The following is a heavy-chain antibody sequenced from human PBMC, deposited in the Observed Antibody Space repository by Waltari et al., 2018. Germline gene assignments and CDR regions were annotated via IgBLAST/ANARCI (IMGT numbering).Heavy chain of an antibody. CDR1: GGTFSSYA. V-gene: IGHV1-69*12. J-gene: IGHJ5*02. Sequence: QVQLVQSGAEVKKPGSSVKVSCKASGGTFSSYAISWVRQAPGQGLEWMGGITPIVGTANYAKKFQGRVTITADESTSTAYMELSSLRSEDTAVYYCARDRYSYGEDQAYNWFDPWGQGTLVTVSS. CDR2: ITPIVGTA. CDR3: ARDRYSYGEDQAYNWFDP. D-gene: IGHD4-17*01.